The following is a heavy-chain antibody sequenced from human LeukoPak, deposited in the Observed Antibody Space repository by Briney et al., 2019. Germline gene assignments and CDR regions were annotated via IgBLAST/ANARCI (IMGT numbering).Heavy chain of an antibody. CDR3: ARVGYCGGDCSNYYYYMDV. CDR1: GYTFTSYG. CDR2: ISAYNGNT. D-gene: IGHD2-21*01. V-gene: IGHV1-18*01. Sequence: GASVKVSCKASGYTFTSYGISWVRQAPGQGLEWMGWISAYNGNTHYAQKFQGRVTMTTDTSTSTAYMELRSLRSDDTAVYYCARVGYCGGDCSNYYYYMDVWGKGTTVTVSS. J-gene: IGHJ6*03.